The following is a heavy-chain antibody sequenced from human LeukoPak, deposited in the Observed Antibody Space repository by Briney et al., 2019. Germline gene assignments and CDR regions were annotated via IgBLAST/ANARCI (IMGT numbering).Heavy chain of an antibody. V-gene: IGHV3-74*01. CDR1: GFTFSNYW. D-gene: IGHD1-26*01. J-gene: IGHJ4*02. CDR2: INRDGTTR. CDR3: VSDSEGRSGGDS. Sequence: GSLRLSCAASGFTFSNYWMHWIRRVPEKGRLWVSRINRDGTTRNYSDSVKGRFTVSRDNGKNTLYLQMNSLRAEDTAVYYCVSDSEGRSGGDSWGQGSLVTVSS.